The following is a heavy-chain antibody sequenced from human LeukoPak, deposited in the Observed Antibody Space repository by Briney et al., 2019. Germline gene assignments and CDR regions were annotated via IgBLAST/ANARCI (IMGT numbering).Heavy chain of an antibody. D-gene: IGHD1-26*01. CDR3: AKEDGTLLQLDY. V-gene: IGHV3-48*01. Sequence: GGSLRLSCAASGFTFSSYSMNWVRQAPGKGLEWVSYISGSSSTIYYADSVKGRFTISRDNSKNTLYLQMNSLRAEDTAVYYCAKEDGTLLQLDYWGQGTLVTVSS. CDR2: ISGSSSTI. CDR1: GFTFSSYS. J-gene: IGHJ4*02.